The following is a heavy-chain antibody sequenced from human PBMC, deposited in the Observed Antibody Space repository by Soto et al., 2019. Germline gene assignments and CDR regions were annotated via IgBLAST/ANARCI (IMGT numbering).Heavy chain of an antibody. D-gene: IGHD2-2*01. J-gene: IGHJ4*02. CDR1: GYTFTGYY. Sequence: QVQLVQSGAEVKKPGASVKVSCKASGYTFTGYYMHWVRQAPGQGLEWMGWINPNSGGTNYAQKFQGWGTMTRDTSISTAYMELSRLRSDDTAVYYCARGRKVVVVPAANEFDYWGQGTLVTVSS. CDR2: INPNSGGT. CDR3: ARGRKVVVVPAANEFDY. V-gene: IGHV1-2*04.